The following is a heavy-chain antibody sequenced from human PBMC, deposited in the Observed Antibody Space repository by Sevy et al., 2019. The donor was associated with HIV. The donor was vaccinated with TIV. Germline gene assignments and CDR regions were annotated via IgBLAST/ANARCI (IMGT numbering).Heavy chain of an antibody. D-gene: IGHD2-15*01. CDR3: ARAYCSGGRCYSLAY. CDR2: VSPHNGDT. CDR1: GYTFSTYH. V-gene: IGHV1-18*01. Sequence: ASVKVSCKVSGYTFSTYHITWVRQAPGQGLEWMGRVSPHNGDTNYAQKLQGRVTMITDASTNTAYMELGSLRSDDTAVYYCARAYCSGGRCYSLAYWGPGTLVTVSS. J-gene: IGHJ4*02.